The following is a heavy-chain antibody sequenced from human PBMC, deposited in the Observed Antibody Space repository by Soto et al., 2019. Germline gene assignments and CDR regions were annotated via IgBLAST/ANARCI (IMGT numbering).Heavy chain of an antibody. J-gene: IGHJ4*02. V-gene: IGHV4-30-2*01. CDR1: GGSISSGGYS. CDR3: ARGNCGGDCYEDY. D-gene: IGHD2-21*02. CDR2: IYHRGST. Sequence: QLQLQESGSGLVKPSQTLPLTCAVSGGSISSGGYSWSWIRQPPGKGLEWIGYIYHRGSTYYNPSLKSRVTISVDRSKNQFSLKLSSVTAADTAVYYCARGNCGGDCYEDYWGQGTLVTVSS.